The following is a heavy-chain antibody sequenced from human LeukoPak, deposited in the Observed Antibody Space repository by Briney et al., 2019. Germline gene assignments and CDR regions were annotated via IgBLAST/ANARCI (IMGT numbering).Heavy chain of an antibody. Sequence: GGSLRLSCTASGFTFKNNGMTWARQPPRKGLEWVSATVACGSTFIADPVRGRFTLSRDSSENTVYLMMNNLRVEDTAVYYCFPHGSGSTWGQGTLVTVSS. CDR3: FPHGSGST. D-gene: IGHD3-10*01. V-gene: IGHV3-23*01. CDR2: TVACGST. CDR1: GFTFKNNG. J-gene: IGHJ5*02.